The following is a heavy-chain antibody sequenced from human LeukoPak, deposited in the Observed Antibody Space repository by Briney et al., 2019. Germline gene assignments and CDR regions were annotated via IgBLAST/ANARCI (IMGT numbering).Heavy chain of an antibody. CDR1: GYTFTAYY. J-gene: IGHJ5*02. Sequence: GASVKVSCKTSGYTFTAYYIHRVRQAPGQGLEWMGWINPNSGGTNYAQKFPGRVTMTRDTSISTAYMELSRLRTDDTAVYYCARHPYDSSGYYNWLDPWGQGTLVSVSS. D-gene: IGHD3-22*01. V-gene: IGHV1-2*02. CDR3: ARHPYDSSGYYNWLDP. CDR2: INPNSGGT.